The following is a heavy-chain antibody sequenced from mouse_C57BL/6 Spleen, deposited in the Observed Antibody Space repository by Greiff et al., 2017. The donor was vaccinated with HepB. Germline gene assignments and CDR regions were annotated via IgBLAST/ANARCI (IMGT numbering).Heavy chain of an antibody. V-gene: IGHV2-2*01. CDR1: GFSLTSYG. D-gene: IGHD2-12*01. Sequence: QVQLQQSGPGLVQPSQSLSITCTVSGFSLTSYGVHWVRQSPGKGLEWLGVIWSGGSTDYNAAFISRLSISKDNSKSQVFFKMNSLQADDTAIYYCARNYAGDYFDYWGQGTTLTVSS. CDR2: IWSGGST. CDR3: ARNYAGDYFDY. J-gene: IGHJ2*01.